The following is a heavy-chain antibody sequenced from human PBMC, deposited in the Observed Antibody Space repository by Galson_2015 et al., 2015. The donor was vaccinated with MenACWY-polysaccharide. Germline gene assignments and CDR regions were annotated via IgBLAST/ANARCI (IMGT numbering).Heavy chain of an antibody. CDR3: TRDRPIDY. CDR1: GFIFGDYA. Sequence: SLRLSCAASGFIFGDYAMAWFRQAPGKGLEWIGFISCKASGEATAYAASVKGRFSISRDDSKSIAYLQMNSLQTEDTAVYYCTRDRPIDYWGQGTLVTVSS. CDR2: ISCKASGEAT. V-gene: IGHV3-49*03. J-gene: IGHJ4*02.